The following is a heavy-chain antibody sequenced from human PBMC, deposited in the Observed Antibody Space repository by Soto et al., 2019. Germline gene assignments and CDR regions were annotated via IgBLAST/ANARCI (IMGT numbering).Heavy chain of an antibody. CDR1: GFTFSSYG. J-gene: IGHJ6*02. D-gene: IGHD3-9*01. V-gene: IGHV3-33*01. Sequence: PGGSLRLSCAASGFTFSSYGMHWVRQAPGKGLEWVAVIWYDGSNKYYADSVKGRFTISRDNSKNTLYLQMNSLRAEDTAVYYCAREGLYYDILTGTYYGMDVWGQGTTVTVSS. CDR2: IWYDGSNK. CDR3: AREGLYYDILTGTYYGMDV.